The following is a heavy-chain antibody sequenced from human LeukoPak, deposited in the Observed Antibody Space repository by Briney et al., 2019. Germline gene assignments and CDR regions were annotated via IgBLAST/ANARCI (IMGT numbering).Heavy chain of an antibody. V-gene: IGHV4-30-4*01. CDR2: IRYGGST. CDR3: ARAAAVTNSWYYFDY. J-gene: IGHJ4*02. Sequence: SETLPLTCTVSGDSISSGDHYWTWIRQPPGKGLEWIGYIRYGGSTYYNPSLKSRVIISVDMSNNQFSLSLNSLSAADSAVYYCARAAAVTNSWYYFDYWGQGTLVTVSS. CDR1: GDSISSGDHY. D-gene: IGHD2/OR15-2a*01.